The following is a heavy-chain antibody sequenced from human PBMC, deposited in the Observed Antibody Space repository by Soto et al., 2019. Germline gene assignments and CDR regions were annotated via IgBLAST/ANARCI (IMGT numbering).Heavy chain of an antibody. CDR3: AKGRGGSGSLTPRVDF. J-gene: IGHJ4*02. D-gene: IGHD3-10*01. CDR2: ISGGGDTT. Sequence: EVQLLESGGGLVQPGGSLRLSCAASGFTFNNYAMTWFRQAPGKGLEWVSAISGGGDTTSYADSVKGRFTVSRDGSKNTLYLQMSSLRAEDTGLYYCAKGRGGSGSLTPRVDFWGQGTLVTVSS. V-gene: IGHV3-23*01. CDR1: GFTFNNYA.